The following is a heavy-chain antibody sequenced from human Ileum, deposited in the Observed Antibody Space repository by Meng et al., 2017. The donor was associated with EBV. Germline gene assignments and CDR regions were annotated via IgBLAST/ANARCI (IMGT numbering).Heavy chain of an antibody. D-gene: IGHD6-19*01. J-gene: IGHJ4*02. CDR2: ISCYNGDT. Sequence: QLQLVQSGAEVKKPGXSVRVSCKASGYTFTHHGISWIRQAPGQGLEWMGWISCYNGDTNYAQKLQDRVTMTTDTSTNTAYMDLRSLRSDDTAVYYCARDPSNTSGRYAYFDYWGQGTLVNVSS. CDR1: GYTFTHHG. CDR3: ARDPSNTSGRYAYFDY. V-gene: IGHV1-18*01.